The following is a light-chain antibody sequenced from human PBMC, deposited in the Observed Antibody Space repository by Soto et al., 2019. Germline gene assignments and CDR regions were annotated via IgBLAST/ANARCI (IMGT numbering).Light chain of an antibody. V-gene: IGKV3-20*01. CDR1: QSVSSSY. J-gene: IGKJ1*01. CDR3: QQYGSSPWT. CDR2: GAS. Sequence: EIVLTQSPGTLSLSPGERATLSCRASQSVSSSYLAWYQQKPGQAPRLLIYGASSRATGIPDRFSGSGSGTDFTLTISRLEPEDCAVYYCQQYGSSPWTFGQGTKVELK.